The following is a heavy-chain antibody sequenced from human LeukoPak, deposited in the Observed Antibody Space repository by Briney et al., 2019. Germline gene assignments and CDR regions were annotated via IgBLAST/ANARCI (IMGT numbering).Heavy chain of an antibody. J-gene: IGHJ4*02. CDR1: GFTFDDYA. Sequence: GGSLRLSCAASGFTFDDYAMHWVRQAPGKGLEWVSGISWNSGSIGYADSVKGRFTISRDNAKNSLYLHMNSLRGEDTAIYYCAKRGLPDCWGQGTLVTVSS. CDR2: ISWNSGSI. V-gene: IGHV3-9*01. CDR3: AKRGLPDC.